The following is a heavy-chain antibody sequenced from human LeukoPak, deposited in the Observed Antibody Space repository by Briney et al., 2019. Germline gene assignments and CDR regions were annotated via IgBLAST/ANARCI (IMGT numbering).Heavy chain of an antibody. CDR1: GFTVSSNY. Sequence: GGSLRLYCAASGFTVSSNYMSWVRQAPGKGLEWVSVIYSGGSTYYADSVKGRFTMSRHNSKNTLYLQIDSQRAEDTAVYYCARADILTGLPFDYWGQGTLVTVSS. CDR3: ARADILTGLPFDY. J-gene: IGHJ4*02. CDR2: IYSGGST. V-gene: IGHV3-53*04. D-gene: IGHD3-9*01.